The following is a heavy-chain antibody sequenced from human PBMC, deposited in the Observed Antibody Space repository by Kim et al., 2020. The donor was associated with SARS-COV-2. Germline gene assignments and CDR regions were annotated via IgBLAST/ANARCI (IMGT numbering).Heavy chain of an antibody. CDR2: GDKK. CDR3: ARDWQLDY. V-gene: IGHV3-30-3*01. D-gene: IGHD6-6*01. Sequence: GDKKDYADSVKGRFTISGDSSENILYLQMNSLRLEDTAIYYCARDWQLDYWGQGTLVTVSS. J-gene: IGHJ4*02.